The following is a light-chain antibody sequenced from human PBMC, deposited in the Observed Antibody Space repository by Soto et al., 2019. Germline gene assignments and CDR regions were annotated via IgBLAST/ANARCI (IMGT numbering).Light chain of an antibody. J-gene: IGKJ1*01. CDR3: QHYLHAPRT. CDR1: QTISSSC. Sequence: EIVLTQSPDTLSLSPGERATLSCRASQTISSSCLAWYQQKPGQAPRLLIYGASSRATGIPDRFSGSVSGTDFTLTISRLESEDFAVYYCQHYLHAPRTFGQGTKVEI. V-gene: IGKV3-20*01. CDR2: GAS.